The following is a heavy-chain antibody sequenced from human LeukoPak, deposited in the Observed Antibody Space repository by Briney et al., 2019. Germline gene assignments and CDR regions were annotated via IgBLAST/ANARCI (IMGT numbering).Heavy chain of an antibody. CDR1: GDSVSSNSAA. Sequence: SQTLSLTCAISGDSVSSNSAAWNWIRQSPSRGLEWLGRTYYRPKWYNDYAVSVKSRITINPDTSKNQFSLQLNSVTPEDAAVYYCARGALSSSWYLNDYWGQGTLVTVSS. CDR3: ARGALSSSWYLNDY. CDR2: TYYRPKWYN. D-gene: IGHD6-13*01. J-gene: IGHJ4*02. V-gene: IGHV6-1*01.